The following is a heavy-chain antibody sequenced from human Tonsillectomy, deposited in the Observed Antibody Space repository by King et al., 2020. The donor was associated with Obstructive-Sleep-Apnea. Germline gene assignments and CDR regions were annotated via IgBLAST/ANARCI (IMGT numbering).Heavy chain of an antibody. CDR1: GASFSGSY. Sequence: VQLQQWGAGLLKPSETLSLTCGVYGASFSGSYWSWIRQPPGKGLEWIGEINHSGSTNYNPSLKSRVTITVDTSKNQFSLRLGSVTAADTAVYYCARYDYGDLQLDSWGQGTLVTVSS. J-gene: IGHJ4*02. V-gene: IGHV4-34*01. CDR2: INHSGST. CDR3: ARYDYGDLQLDS. D-gene: IGHD4-17*01.